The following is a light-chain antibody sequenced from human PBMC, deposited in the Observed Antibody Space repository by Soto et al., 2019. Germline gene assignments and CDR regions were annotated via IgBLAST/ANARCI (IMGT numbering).Light chain of an antibody. CDR1: QIIGSW. CDR2: KAT. J-gene: IGKJ2*01. Sequence: DIQMTQSPSTLSASVGDGVTITCRASQIIGSWLAWYQQKPGKAPKLLIYKATNLQSGVPSRFSGSGSGTDFSLTISSLQPEDSATYFCQQCNDFQYTFGPGTKLEI. CDR3: QQCNDFQYT. V-gene: IGKV1-5*03.